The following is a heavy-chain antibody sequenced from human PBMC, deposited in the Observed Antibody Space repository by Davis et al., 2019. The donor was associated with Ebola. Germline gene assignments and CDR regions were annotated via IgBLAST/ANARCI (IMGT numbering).Heavy chain of an antibody. Sequence: GGSLRLSCAASGFTFSSYGMHWVRQAPGKGLEWVAFIRYDGSNKYYADSVKGRFTISRDNSKNTLYLQMNSLRAEDTAVYYCARHDYGDSHFDYWGQGTLVTVSS. D-gene: IGHD4-17*01. J-gene: IGHJ4*02. CDR1: GFTFSSYG. CDR3: ARHDYGDSHFDY. V-gene: IGHV3-30*02. CDR2: IRYDGSNK.